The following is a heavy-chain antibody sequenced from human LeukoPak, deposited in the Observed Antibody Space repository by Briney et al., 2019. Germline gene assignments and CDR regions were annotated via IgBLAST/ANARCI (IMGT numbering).Heavy chain of an antibody. D-gene: IGHD2-2*01. CDR2: ISWNSGSI. CDR3: AKGRDKYQLLSKNWFDP. CDR1: GFTFDDYA. Sequence: TGGSLRLSCAASGFTFDDYAMHWVRQAPGKGLEWVSGISWNSGSIGYADSVKGRFTISRDNAKNSLYLQMNSLRAEDTALYYCAKGRDKYQLLSKNWFDPWGQGTLATVSS. V-gene: IGHV3-9*01. J-gene: IGHJ5*02.